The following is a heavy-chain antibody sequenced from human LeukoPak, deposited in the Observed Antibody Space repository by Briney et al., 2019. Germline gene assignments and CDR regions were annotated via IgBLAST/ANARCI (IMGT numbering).Heavy chain of an antibody. Sequence: SETLSLTCAVYGGSFSGYYWSWIRQPPGKGLEWIGYIYYSGSTNYNPSLKSRVTISVDTSKNQFSLKLSSVTAADTAVYYCARTYSGSYYYYYYMDVWGKGTTVTISS. J-gene: IGHJ6*03. CDR2: IYYSGST. V-gene: IGHV4-59*01. D-gene: IGHD1-26*01. CDR3: ARTYSGSYYYYYYMDV. CDR1: GGSFSGYY.